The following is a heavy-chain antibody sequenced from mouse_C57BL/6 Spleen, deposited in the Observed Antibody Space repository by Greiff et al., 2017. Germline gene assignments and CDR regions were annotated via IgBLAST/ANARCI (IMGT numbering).Heavy chain of an antibody. V-gene: IGHV1-39*01. J-gene: IGHJ2*01. Sequence: EVKLQQSGPELVKPGASVKISCKASGYSFTDYYINWVKQSNGKSLEWIGKINPNYGTTSYNEKFKGKATLTVDKSSSTAYMQLKSLTSEDSAVYYCAIDDEYDYYFDYWGQGTTLTVSS. CDR1: GYSFTDYY. CDR3: AIDDEYDYYFDY. CDR2: INPNYGTT. D-gene: IGHD2-4*01.